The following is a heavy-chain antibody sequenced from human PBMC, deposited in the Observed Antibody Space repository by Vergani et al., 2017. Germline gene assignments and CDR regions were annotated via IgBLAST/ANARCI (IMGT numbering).Heavy chain of an antibody. D-gene: IGHD3-16*01. CDR3: ARQFWVSQGVGAFET. J-gene: IGHJ3*02. V-gene: IGHV4-39*01. CDR2: VFHSGSA. CDR1: GGSLDIHSQT. Sequence: QAQLQESGPRLVKPSQTLSLTCSFSGGSLDIHSQTWGWIRQPPGKGLGWIATVFHSGSAYYNPSLRRRVTISVETSKNQFSLRLTTLTAADTAVYYCARQFWVSQGVGAFETWGRGTEVSVSS.